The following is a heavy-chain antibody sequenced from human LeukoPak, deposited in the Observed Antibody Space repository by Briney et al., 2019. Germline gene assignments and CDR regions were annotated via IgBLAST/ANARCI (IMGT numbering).Heavy chain of an antibody. J-gene: IGHJ3*02. CDR1: GFSLSTSGVG. V-gene: IGHV2-5*01. CDR2: IYWNDDK. D-gene: IGHD2-2*01. CDR3: AHLSRYCSSTRCRYDAFDI. Sequence: SGPTLVKPTQTLTLTCTFSGFSLSTSGVGVGWIRQPPGKALEWLALIYWNDDKRYSPSLKSRLTITKDTSKNQVVLTMTNMDPVDTATYYCAHLSRYCSSTRCRYDAFDIWGQGTMVTVSS.